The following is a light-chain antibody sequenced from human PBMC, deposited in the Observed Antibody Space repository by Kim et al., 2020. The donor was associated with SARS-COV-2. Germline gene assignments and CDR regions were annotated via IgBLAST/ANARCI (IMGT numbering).Light chain of an antibody. CDR1: TGSIDTNY. CDR2: EYN. V-gene: IGLV6-57*03. CDR3: QSFDNNIWV. Sequence: GKTVTISCTRDTGSIDTNYVQWYQQRPGSAPTTVISEYNQRTSGVPDRFSVSIDTSSNSASLIISRLETEDEADYFCQSFDNNIWVFGGGTQLTVL. J-gene: IGLJ3*02.